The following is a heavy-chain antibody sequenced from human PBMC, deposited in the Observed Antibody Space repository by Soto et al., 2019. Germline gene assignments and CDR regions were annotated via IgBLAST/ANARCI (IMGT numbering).Heavy chain of an antibody. CDR2: IDPSDSYT. V-gene: IGHV5-10-1*01. D-gene: IGHD2-2*01. J-gene: IGHJ5*02. CDR1: GYSFTSYW. Sequence: ESLKISCKGSGYSFTSYWISWVRQMPGKGLEWMGRIDPSDSYTNYSPSFQGHVTISADKSISTAYLQWSSLKASDTAMYYCARIFCSSTSCNNWFDPWGQGTLVTVSS. CDR3: ARIFCSSTSCNNWFDP.